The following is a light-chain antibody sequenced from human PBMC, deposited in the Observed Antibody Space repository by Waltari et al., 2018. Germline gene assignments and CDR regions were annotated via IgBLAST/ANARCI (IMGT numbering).Light chain of an antibody. J-gene: IGLJ1*01. V-gene: IGLV2-11*01. CDR2: DVT. Sequence: QSALTQPRSVSGSPGQSVTISCTGTSSDVGAYNYVSWYQQHPGKAPNLMIYDVTKRPSGVPDRFSGSKSGNTASLTISGLQTEDEADYYCCSYAGTYVFGTGTKVTVL. CDR1: SSDVGAYNY. CDR3: CSYAGTYV.